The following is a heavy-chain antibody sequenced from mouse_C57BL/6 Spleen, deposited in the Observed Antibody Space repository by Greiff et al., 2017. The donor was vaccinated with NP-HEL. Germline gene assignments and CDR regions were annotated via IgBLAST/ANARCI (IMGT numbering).Heavy chain of an antibody. D-gene: IGHD1-1*01. J-gene: IGHJ2*01. CDR1: GYTFTDYE. CDR2: IDPETGGT. Sequence: VQLQQSGAELVRPGASVTLSCKASGYTFTDYEMHWVKQTPVHGLEWIGAIDPETGGTAYNQKFKGKAILTADKSSSTAYMELRSLTSEDSAVYYCTRGITTVVVDYWGQGTTLTVSS. CDR3: TRGITTVVVDY. V-gene: IGHV1-15*01.